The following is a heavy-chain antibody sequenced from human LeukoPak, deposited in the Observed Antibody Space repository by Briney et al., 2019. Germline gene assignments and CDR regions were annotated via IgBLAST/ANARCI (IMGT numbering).Heavy chain of an antibody. CDR1: GFTFSSYS. V-gene: IGHV3-21*04. CDR3: ARMVRGLDY. Sequence: GGSLRLSCAASGFTFSSYSMNWVRQAPGKGLEWVSSISSSSSYIYYADSVKGRFTISRDNSKNTLYLQMNSLRSDDTAVYYCARMVRGLDYWGQGTLVTVSS. CDR2: ISSSSSYI. D-gene: IGHD3-10*01. J-gene: IGHJ4*02.